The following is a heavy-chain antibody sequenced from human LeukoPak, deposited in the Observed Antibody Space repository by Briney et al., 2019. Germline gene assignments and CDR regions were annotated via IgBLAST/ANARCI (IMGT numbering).Heavy chain of an antibody. CDR3: ARDWGVYYDSSGYYYFDY. CDR2: ISAYNGNT. D-gene: IGHD3-22*01. CDR1: GYTFTSYG. Sequence: ASVKVSCKASGYTFTSYGISWVRQAPGQGLEWMGWISAYNGNTNYAQKLQGRVTMTTDTSTSTAYMELRSLRSDDTAVYYCARDWGVYYDSSGYYYFDYWGQGTLVTVSS. J-gene: IGHJ4*02. V-gene: IGHV1-18*01.